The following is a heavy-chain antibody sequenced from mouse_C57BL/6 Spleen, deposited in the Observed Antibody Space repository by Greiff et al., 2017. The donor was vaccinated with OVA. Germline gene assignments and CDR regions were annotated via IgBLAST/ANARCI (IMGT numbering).Heavy chain of an antibody. J-gene: IGHJ2*01. CDR1: GYTFTSYW. CDR3: AGAAQTPFDY. D-gene: IGHD3-2*02. CDR2: IHPNSGST. Sequence: VQLHQPGAELVKPGASVKLSCKASGYTFTSYWMHWVKQRPGQGLEWIGMIHPNSGSTNYNEKFKSKATLTVDKSSSTAYMQLSSRTSEDAAVYYCAGAAQTPFDYGGQGTTLTVSS. V-gene: IGHV1-64*01.